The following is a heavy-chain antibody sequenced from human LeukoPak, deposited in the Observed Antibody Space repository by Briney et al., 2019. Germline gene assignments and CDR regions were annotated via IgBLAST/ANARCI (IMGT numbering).Heavy chain of an antibody. CDR2: IIPIFGTA. CDR3: ARVYNINWFDP. Sequence: GASVKVSCKASGGTFSSYAISWVRQAPRQGLEWMGRIIPIFGTANYAQKFQGRVTITADKSTSTAYMELSSLRSEDAAVYYCARVYNINWFDPWGQGTLVTVSS. D-gene: IGHD1-14*01. V-gene: IGHV1-69*06. CDR1: GGTFSSYA. J-gene: IGHJ5*02.